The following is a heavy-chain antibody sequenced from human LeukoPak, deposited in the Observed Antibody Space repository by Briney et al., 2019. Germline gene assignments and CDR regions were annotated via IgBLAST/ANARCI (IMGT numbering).Heavy chain of an antibody. J-gene: IGHJ5*01. Sequence: SETLSPTCTVSGGSISSSSYYWGWIRQPPGKGLEWIGSIYYSGSTYYNPSLKSRVTISVDTSKNQFSLKLSSVTAADTAVYYCARGLRVDCSGGSCYGWFDPWGQGTLVTVSS. CDR3: ARGLRVDCSGGSCYGWFDP. CDR1: GGSISSSSYY. D-gene: IGHD2-15*01. CDR2: IYYSGST. V-gene: IGHV4-39*01.